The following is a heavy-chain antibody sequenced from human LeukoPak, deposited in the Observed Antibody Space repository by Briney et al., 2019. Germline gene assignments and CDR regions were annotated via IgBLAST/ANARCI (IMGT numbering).Heavy chain of an antibody. D-gene: IGHD2-2*01. J-gene: IGHJ4*02. Sequence: SETLSLTCAVSGGSISSSNWWSWVRQPPGKGLEWIGEIYHSGSTYYNPSLKSRVTISVDTSKNQFSLKLSSVTAADTAVYYCASLPYQLLEFDYWGQGTLVTVSS. CDR2: IYHSGST. CDR1: GGSISSSNW. V-gene: IGHV4-4*02. CDR3: ASLPYQLLEFDY.